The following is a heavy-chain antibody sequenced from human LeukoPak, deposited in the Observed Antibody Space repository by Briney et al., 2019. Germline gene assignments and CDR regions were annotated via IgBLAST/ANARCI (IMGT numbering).Heavy chain of an antibody. CDR3: ASLSDYYGSGSYDRYSYYYYYMDV. CDR2: IYYSGST. CDR1: GGSISSSSYY. J-gene: IGHJ6*03. Sequence: SETLSLTCTVSGGSISSSSYYWGWIRQPPGKGLEWIGSIYYSGSTYYNPSLKSRVTISVDTSKNQFSLKLSSVTAADTAVYYCASLSDYYGSGSYDRYSYYYYYMDVWGKGTTVTVSS. D-gene: IGHD3-10*01. V-gene: IGHV4-39*07.